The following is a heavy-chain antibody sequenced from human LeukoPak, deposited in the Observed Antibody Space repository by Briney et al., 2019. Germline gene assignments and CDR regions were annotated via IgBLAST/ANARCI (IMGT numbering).Heavy chain of an antibody. CDR1: GYTFTSYA. Sequence: ASVMVSCKASGYTFTSYAMNWVRQAPGQGLEWMGWINTNTGNPTYAQGFTGRFVFSLDTSVSTAHLQISSLKAEDTAVYYCARGFGTVLMVYAPPVDVAFDIWGQGTMVTVSS. D-gene: IGHD2-8*01. V-gene: IGHV7-4-1*02. CDR2: INTNTGNP. J-gene: IGHJ3*02. CDR3: ARGFGTVLMVYAPPVDVAFDI.